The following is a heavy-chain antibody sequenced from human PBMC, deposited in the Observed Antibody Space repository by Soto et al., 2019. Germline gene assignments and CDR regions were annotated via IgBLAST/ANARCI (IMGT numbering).Heavy chain of an antibody. CDR1: GDSVSSNSAA. J-gene: IGHJ6*02. CDR3: ARVNGSNWNNYYYYYGMDV. Sequence: PSQTLSLTCAISGDSVSSNSAAWNWIRQSPSRGLEWLGRTYYRSKWYNDYAVSVKSRITINPDTSKNQFSLQLNSVTPEDTAVYYCARVNGSNWNNYYYYYGMDVWGQGATVTVYS. CDR2: TYYRSKWYN. D-gene: IGHD1-20*01. V-gene: IGHV6-1*01.